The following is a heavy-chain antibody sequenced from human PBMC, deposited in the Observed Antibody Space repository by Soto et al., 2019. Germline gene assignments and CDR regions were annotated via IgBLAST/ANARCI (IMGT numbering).Heavy chain of an antibody. D-gene: IGHD1-26*01. CDR1: GFTFDDYA. V-gene: IGHV3-9*01. J-gene: IGHJ6*03. CDR3: ANGRGYDYYYSMDV. Sequence: EVQLVESGGGLVQPGRSLRLSCAASGFTFDDYAMHWVRQAPGKGLEWVSGLSWNSGSIGYADSVKGRLTISRDNAKNSLYLQMNSLRAEDTALYYCANGRGYDYYYSMDVWGKGTTVTVPS. CDR2: LSWNSGSI.